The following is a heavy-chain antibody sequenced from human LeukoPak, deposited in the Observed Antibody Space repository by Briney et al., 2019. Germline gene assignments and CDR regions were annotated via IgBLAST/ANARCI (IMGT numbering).Heavy chain of an antibody. CDR1: GFTFSSYA. CDR3: TTDLKESGSDTTTGFQY. V-gene: IGHV3-30-3*01. Sequence: GGSLRLSCAASGFTFSSYAIHWVRQAPGKGLEWVAVISYDGSNKYYADSVKGRFTVSRDNSKNTLYLHMNSLRVEDTAVYYCTTDLKESGSDTTTGFQYWGQGTLVTVSS. CDR2: ISYDGSNK. J-gene: IGHJ4*02. D-gene: IGHD1-26*01.